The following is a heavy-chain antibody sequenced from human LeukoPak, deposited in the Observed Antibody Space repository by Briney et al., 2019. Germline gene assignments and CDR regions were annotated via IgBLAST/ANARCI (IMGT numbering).Heavy chain of an antibody. CDR3: ARSDNFLSSSKGGYFDY. D-gene: IGHD2/OR15-2a*01. CDR1: GGTFSSYA. J-gene: IGHJ4*02. CDR2: IIPIFGTA. V-gene: IGHV1-69*05. Sequence: GASVMVSCKASGGTFSSYAISWVRQAPGQGLEWMGGIIPIFGTANYAQKFQGRVTITTDESTSTAYMELSSLRSEDTAVYYCARSDNFLSSSKGGYFDYWGQGTLVTVSS.